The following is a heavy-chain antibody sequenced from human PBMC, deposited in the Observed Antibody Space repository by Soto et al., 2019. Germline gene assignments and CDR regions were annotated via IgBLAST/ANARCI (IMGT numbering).Heavy chain of an antibody. CDR3: ARGGGYYGSGSPMVFDY. Sequence: LETLSLTCAVYGGSFSCYYWSWIRPPPGKGLEWIGEINHSGSTNYNPSLKSRVTISVDTSKNPFSLKLRSVTAADRAVYYCARGGGYYGSGSPMVFDYWGQGTLVTVSS. CDR2: INHSGST. D-gene: IGHD3-10*01. J-gene: IGHJ4*02. V-gene: IGHV4-34*01. CDR1: GGSFSCYY.